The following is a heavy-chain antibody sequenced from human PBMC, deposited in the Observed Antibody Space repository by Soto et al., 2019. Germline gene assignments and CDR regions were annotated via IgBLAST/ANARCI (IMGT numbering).Heavy chain of an antibody. CDR3: ARDHYGSGSHFDY. V-gene: IGHV3-48*01. Sequence: GGSLRLSCAASGFTFSSYSMNWVRQAPGKGLEWVSYISSSSSTIYYADSVKGRFTISRDNAKNSLYLQMNSLRADDTAVYYCARDHYGSGSHFDYWGQGTLVTVSS. CDR2: ISSSSSTI. CDR1: GFTFSSYS. D-gene: IGHD3-10*01. J-gene: IGHJ4*02.